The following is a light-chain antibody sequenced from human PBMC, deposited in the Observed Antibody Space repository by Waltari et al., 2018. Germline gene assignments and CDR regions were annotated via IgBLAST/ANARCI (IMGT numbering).Light chain of an antibody. CDR2: ETS. CDR1: QSISSN. V-gene: IGKV3-15*01. CDR3: QQYNSWST. Sequence: EIVMTQSPATLSVSPGERATLSCRASQSISSNLAWYQQKPGQAPRLLFYETSTRATGIPARCSGGGSGTEFTLTISSLQSEDFAVYYCQQYNSWSTFGQGTKVEIK. J-gene: IGKJ1*01.